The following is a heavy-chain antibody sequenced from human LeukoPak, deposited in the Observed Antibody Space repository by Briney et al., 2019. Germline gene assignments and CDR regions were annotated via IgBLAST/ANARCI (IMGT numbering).Heavy chain of an antibody. CDR3: ARARTVTFSFAFDI. CDR1: GYTITSHG. J-gene: IGHJ3*02. CDR2: ISAYNGNT. D-gene: IGHD4-17*01. Sequence: ASVKVSCKASGYTITSHGISWVRQAPGQGLEWMGWISAYNGNTNYAQKLQARVTMTTDTSTSTAYMELRSLRSDDTAVYYCARARTVTFSFAFDIWGQGTMVTVSS. V-gene: IGHV1-18*01.